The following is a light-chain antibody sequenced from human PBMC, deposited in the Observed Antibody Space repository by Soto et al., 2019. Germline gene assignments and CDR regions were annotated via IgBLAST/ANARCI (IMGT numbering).Light chain of an antibody. CDR2: GNT. J-gene: IGLJ1*01. Sequence: QSVLTQPPSISGAPGQRATISCTGSSSNIGAGSDVHWYHQLPGTAPKLLIYGNTNRPSGVPDRFSGSKSGTSASLAIAGLQTEDEGDYYCQPYDSSLRGLYVFGNGTKLTVL. CDR3: QPYDSSLRGLYV. CDR1: SSNIGAGSD. V-gene: IGLV1-40*01.